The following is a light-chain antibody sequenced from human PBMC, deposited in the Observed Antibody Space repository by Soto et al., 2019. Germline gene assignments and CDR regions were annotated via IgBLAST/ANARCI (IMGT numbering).Light chain of an antibody. V-gene: IGKV1-9*01. Sequence: DIQLTQSPSFLSASVGDRVTITCRASQGISNYLAWYQQKAGKAPKLLIHTASTLQNGVPSRFSGSRYGTEFTLTISSLQPEDLATYYCQHRHSYPLTCGGGTKVDIK. CDR1: QGISNY. CDR2: TAS. CDR3: QHRHSYPLT. J-gene: IGKJ4*01.